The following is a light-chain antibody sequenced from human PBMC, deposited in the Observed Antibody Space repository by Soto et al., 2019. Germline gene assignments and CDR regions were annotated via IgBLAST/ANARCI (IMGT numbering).Light chain of an antibody. V-gene: IGKV1-39*01. CDR1: QTISGN. J-gene: IGKJ1*01. Sequence: DIQMTQSPSSLSASVGDRVTITCRASQTISGNLNWYQQKPGKAPKLLIYSTSSFQSGVPSRFSGSGGWTDFTLTISSLDPEDFATYFCQQAFSMPWTFGQGTKVEIK. CDR3: QQAFSMPWT. CDR2: STS.